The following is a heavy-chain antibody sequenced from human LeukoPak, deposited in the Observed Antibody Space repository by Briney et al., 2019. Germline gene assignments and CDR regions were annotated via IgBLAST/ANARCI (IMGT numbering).Heavy chain of an antibody. CDR2: MSGSGDRT. CDR1: GFTFNIYA. J-gene: IGHJ4*02. D-gene: IGHD3-10*01. Sequence: PGGSLRLSCAASGFTFNIYAMSWVRQAPGKGLEWVSSMSGSGDRTYYADSVKGRFTISRDNSKNTLYLQMISLRAEDTAIYYCAKGRLRGDYYGSGIVDYWGQGTLVTVSS. CDR3: AKGRLRGDYYGSGIVDY. V-gene: IGHV3-23*01.